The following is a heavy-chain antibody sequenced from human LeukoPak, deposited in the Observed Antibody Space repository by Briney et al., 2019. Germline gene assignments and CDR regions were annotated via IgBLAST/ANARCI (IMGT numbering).Heavy chain of an antibody. Sequence: PGGSLRLSCAVSGFTFSSYAMSWVRQVPGKGLEWVSVISGSGDNTYYADSVKGRFTISRDNSKNMLYLQMNSLRAEDTAVYYCARGAGYNYPYYFDYWGQGTLVTVSS. J-gene: IGHJ4*02. CDR1: GFTFSSYA. V-gene: IGHV3-23*01. D-gene: IGHD5-24*01. CDR3: ARGAGYNYPYYFDY. CDR2: ISGSGDNT.